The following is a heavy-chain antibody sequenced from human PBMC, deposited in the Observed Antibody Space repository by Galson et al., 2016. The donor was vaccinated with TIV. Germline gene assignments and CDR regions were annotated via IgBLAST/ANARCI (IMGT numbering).Heavy chain of an antibody. Sequence: SETLSLTCTVSGGSISSYFWYWIRQPAGKGLEWIGRIDDVGNTIYNPSLKSLATMSVDTSKNQFSLKLTSVTAADTAVYYCARRVTERQNGGALSWFDPWGQGTRVIVSS. D-gene: IGHD1-1*01. V-gene: IGHV4-4*07. J-gene: IGHJ5*02. CDR2: IDDVGNT. CDR1: GGSISSYF. CDR3: ARRVTERQNGGALSWFDP.